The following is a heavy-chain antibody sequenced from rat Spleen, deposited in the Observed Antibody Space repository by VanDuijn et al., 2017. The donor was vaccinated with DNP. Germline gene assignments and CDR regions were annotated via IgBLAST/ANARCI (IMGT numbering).Heavy chain of an antibody. CDR3: ARSHPGIGYVMDA. CDR2: IPSGGST. D-gene: IGHD1-4*01. Sequence: QVQLKESGPGLVQPSQTLSLTCTVSGFSLTSYHVSWVRQPPGKGLEWMGRIPSGGSTDYNSALKSRLSISRDTSKSQVFLKMNSLQTEDTAMYFCARSHPGIGYVMDAWGQGASVTVSS. CDR1: GFSLTSYH. V-gene: IGHV2S1*01. J-gene: IGHJ4*01.